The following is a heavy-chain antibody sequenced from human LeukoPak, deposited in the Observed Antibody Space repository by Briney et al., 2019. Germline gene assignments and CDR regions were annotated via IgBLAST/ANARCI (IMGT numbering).Heavy chain of an antibody. CDR1: GFIFGNEW. Sequence: GGSLRLSCAASGFIFGNEWARWVRQAPGKGLEWVGRISTKKEGQTTDYGAPVKGRFLISRDDSKNTVYLQMDSLKTDDTGVYFCTRGHYSSLWGQGTQVTVSA. J-gene: IGHJ4*02. CDR3: TRGHYSSL. D-gene: IGHD6-13*01. CDR2: ISTKKEGQTT. V-gene: IGHV3-15*01.